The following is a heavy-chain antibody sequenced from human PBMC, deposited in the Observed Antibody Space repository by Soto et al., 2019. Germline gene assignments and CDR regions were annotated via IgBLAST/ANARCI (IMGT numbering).Heavy chain of an antibody. CDR2: INAGNGNT. Sequence: ASGKVSCKASGYTFTSYTMHWVRQAPGQRLEWMGWINAGNGNTKYSQKFQGRVTITRDTSASTAYMELSSLRSEDTAVYYCARGLTMVRGVILDAFDIWGQGTMVTVSS. CDR1: GYTFTSYT. J-gene: IGHJ3*02. D-gene: IGHD3-10*01. V-gene: IGHV1-3*01. CDR3: ARGLTMVRGVILDAFDI.